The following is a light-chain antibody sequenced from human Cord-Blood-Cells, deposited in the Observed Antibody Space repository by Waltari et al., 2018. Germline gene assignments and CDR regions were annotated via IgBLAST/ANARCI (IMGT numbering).Light chain of an antibody. J-gene: IGKJ1*01. CDR1: QSISSW. CDR3: QQYNSYST. CDR2: KAS. Sequence: DIQMTQSPSTLSASVGDRVTITCRASQSISSWLAWYQQIPGKAPKLLIYKASSLESGVPSRFSGSGSGTEFTLTISSLQPDDFATYYCQQYNSYSTFGQGTKVEIK. V-gene: IGKV1-5*03.